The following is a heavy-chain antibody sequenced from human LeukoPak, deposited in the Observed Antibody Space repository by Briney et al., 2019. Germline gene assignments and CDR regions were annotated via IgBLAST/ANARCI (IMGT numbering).Heavy chain of an antibody. V-gene: IGHV3-23*01. D-gene: IGHD1-1*01. CDR1: GFTFKTYA. CDR2: MSGSGSST. CDR3: ARYTTDRTENDY. J-gene: IGHJ4*02. Sequence: PGGSLRLSCAASGFTFKTYAMNWVRQVPGKGPEWVSSMSGSGSSTDYADSVKGRFTISRDNSKNTLYLQMNSLRAEDTALYYCARYTTDRTENDYWGQGTLVTVSS.